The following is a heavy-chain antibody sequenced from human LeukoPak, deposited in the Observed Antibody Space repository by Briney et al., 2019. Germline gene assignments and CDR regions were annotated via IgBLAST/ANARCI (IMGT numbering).Heavy chain of an antibody. CDR2: IYSGGSV. D-gene: IGHD2-15*01. CDR1: GFTVSTNY. J-gene: IGHJ3*02. CDR3: ASGGTGGDAFDI. Sequence: PGGSLKLSCAASGFTVSTNYMSWVRQAPGKGLEWVAVIYSGGSVYYANAVKGRFTISRGNSKNTLYLQMNSLRAEDTAVYYCASGGTGGDAFDIWGQGTMVTVSS. V-gene: IGHV3-53*01.